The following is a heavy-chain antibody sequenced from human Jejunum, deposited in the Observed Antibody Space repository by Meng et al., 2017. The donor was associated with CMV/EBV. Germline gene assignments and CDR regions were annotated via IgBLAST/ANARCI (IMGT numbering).Heavy chain of an antibody. Sequence: ATSGFTFDTYGMSGVRQAPGKGLEWVSSISISSYTYYADSVKGRFTISRDNAKNSLYLQMNSLRAEDTAVYYCARVVKGGNYLEYWGQGTRVTVSS. J-gene: IGHJ4*02. CDR2: ISISSYT. CDR3: ARVVKGGNYLEY. V-gene: IGHV3-21*01. CDR1: GFTFDTYG. D-gene: IGHD4-23*01.